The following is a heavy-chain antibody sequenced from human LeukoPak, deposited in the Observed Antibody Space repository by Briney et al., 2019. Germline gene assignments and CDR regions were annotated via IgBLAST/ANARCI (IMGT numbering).Heavy chain of an antibody. Sequence: GGSLRLSCAASGFTFSTYWMHWVRQAPGKGLVWVSRINNDASSTSYADSVKGRFTISRESAKNTLYLQMNSLRAEDTAVYYCARYYGSGTYSLDYWGQGTLVTVSS. J-gene: IGHJ4*02. CDR3: ARYYGSGTYSLDY. V-gene: IGHV3-74*01. CDR2: INNDASST. D-gene: IGHD3-10*01. CDR1: GFTFSTYW.